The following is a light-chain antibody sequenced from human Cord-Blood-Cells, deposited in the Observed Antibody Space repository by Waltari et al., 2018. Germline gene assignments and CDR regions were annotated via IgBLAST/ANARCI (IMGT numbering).Light chain of an antibody. Sequence: QSALTQPASVSGSPGQSITISCPGPSSDVGGYNYVSWYQQHPGKAPKPMIYDVSKRPSGVSNRFSGSKSGNTASLTISGLQAEDEADYYCSSYTSSRGVVFGGGTKLTVL. CDR1: SSDVGGYNY. V-gene: IGLV2-14*01. CDR2: DVS. CDR3: SSYTSSRGVV. J-gene: IGLJ2*01.